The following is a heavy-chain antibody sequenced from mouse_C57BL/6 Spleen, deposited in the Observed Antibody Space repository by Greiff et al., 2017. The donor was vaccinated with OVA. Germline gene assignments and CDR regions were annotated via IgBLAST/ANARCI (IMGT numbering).Heavy chain of an antibody. CDR1: GFTFSDYG. CDR2: ISSGRSTI. CDR3: ARDWDEWCAY. D-gene: IGHD4-1*01. J-gene: IGHJ3*01. V-gene: IGHV5-17*01. Sequence: VQLKQSGGGLVKPGGSLKLSCAASGFTFSDYGMPWVRQAPEKGLEWVAYISSGRSTIYSADTVKGRFTISRDNAKNTLFLQMTSLRSEDTAMYYCARDWDEWCAYWGQGTLVTVSA.